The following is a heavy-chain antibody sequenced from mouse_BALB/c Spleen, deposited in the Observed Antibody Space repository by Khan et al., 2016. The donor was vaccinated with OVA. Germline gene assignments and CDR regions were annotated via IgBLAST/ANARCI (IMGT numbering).Heavy chain of an antibody. J-gene: IGHJ2*01. V-gene: IGHV1-18*01. Sequence: VQLQQSGPELVKPGASVKISCKASGYIFSDYTIDWVKQSHGKSLEWIGDINPNNGDTFYNQKFKGKATLTVDKSPSTAFMELRSLTSEDTAVYYCARTGYGSLGYWGQGTTLTVSS. CDR2: INPNNGDT. CDR1: GYIFSDYT. CDR3: ARTGYGSLGY. D-gene: IGHD1-1*01.